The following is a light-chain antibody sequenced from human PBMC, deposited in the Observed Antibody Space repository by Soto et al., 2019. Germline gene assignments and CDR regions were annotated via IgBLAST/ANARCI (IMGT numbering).Light chain of an antibody. V-gene: IGKV1-5*01. Sequence: DIQMSQSPSTLSASVGETVTVSCRASQNINALLAWYQQKPGRAPKLLIYDASTLESGVPSRFRGSGSGTDFTLTISGLQPDDFATYYCQQYETSSWTFGRGTKVDI. CDR3: QQYETSSWT. J-gene: IGKJ1*01. CDR2: DAS. CDR1: QNINAL.